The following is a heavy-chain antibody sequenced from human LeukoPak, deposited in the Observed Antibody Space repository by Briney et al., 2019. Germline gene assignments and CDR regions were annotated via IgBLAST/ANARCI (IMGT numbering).Heavy chain of an antibody. CDR3: ARHSGGTYYDFWSGYYTGGYFDY. V-gene: IGHV4-4*02. D-gene: IGHD3-3*01. CDR1: GGSISSSNW. CDR2: IYHSGST. Sequence: SGTLSLTCAVSGGSISSSNWWSWVRQPPGKGLEWIGEIYHSGSTNYNPSLKSRVTISVDKSKNQFSLKLSSVTAADTAVYYCARHSGGTYYDFWSGYYTGGYFDYWGQGTLVTVSS. J-gene: IGHJ4*02.